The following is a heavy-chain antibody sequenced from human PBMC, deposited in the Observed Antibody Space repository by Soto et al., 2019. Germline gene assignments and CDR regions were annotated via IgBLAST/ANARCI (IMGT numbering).Heavy chain of an antibody. CDR2: IYYSGST. J-gene: IGHJ5*02. CDR3: ARDSSSSGWNWFDP. V-gene: IGHV4-59*01. Sequence: ASETLSLTCTVSDGSISSYYWSWILKPPGKGLEWIGYIYYSGSTNYNPSLKSRVTISVDTSKNQFSLKLSSVTAADTAVYYCARDSSSSGWNWFDPWGQGTLVTVSS. D-gene: IGHD6-19*01. CDR1: DGSISSYY.